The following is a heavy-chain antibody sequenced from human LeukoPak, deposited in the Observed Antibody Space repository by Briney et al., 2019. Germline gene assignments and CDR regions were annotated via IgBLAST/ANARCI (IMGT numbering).Heavy chain of an antibody. D-gene: IGHD3-16*02. CDR2: IRNKANGGTT. J-gene: IGHJ4*02. CDR3: SRDWGMITFGGVIVPYYFDY. Sequence: PGGSLRLSCAASGFTFSYYYMSGVRQAPGKGLEWVGFIRNKANGGTTEYTTSVKGRFTISRDDSKSITYLQMKSLKTEDTAVYYCSRDWGMITFGGVIVPYYFDYWGQGTLVTVSS. V-gene: IGHV3-22*01. CDR1: GFTFSYYY.